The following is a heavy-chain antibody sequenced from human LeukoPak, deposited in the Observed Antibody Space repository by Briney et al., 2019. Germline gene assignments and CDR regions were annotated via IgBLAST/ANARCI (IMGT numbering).Heavy chain of an antibody. V-gene: IGHV3-23*01. J-gene: IGHJ4*02. D-gene: IGHD3-22*01. CDR1: GFTFSSYA. CDR2: ISGSGGST. Sequence: GGSLRLSCAASGFTFSSYAMSWVRQAPGKGLEWVSAISGSGGSTYYADSVKGRFTISGDNSKNTLYLQMNSLRAEDTAVYYCAKDLFVTDYYDSSGYYFDYWGQGTLVTVSS. CDR3: AKDLFVTDYYDSSGYYFDY.